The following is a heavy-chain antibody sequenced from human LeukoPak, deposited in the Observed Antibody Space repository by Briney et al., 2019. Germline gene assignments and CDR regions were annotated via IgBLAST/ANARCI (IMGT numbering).Heavy chain of an antibody. Sequence: SETLSLTCTVSGGSISSYYWSWIRQPAGKGLEWIGRIYTSGSTNYNPSLKSRVTMSVDTSKNQFSLKLSSVTAADTAVYYCARVLGSTRSDWFDPWGQGTLVTVSS. J-gene: IGHJ5*02. V-gene: IGHV4-4*07. D-gene: IGHD2-2*01. CDR2: IYTSGST. CDR3: ARVLGSTRSDWFDP. CDR1: GGSISSYY.